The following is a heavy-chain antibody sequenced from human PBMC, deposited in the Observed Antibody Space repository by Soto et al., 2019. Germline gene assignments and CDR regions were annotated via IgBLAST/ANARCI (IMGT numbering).Heavy chain of an antibody. CDR1: GYVYISYG. CDR3: ARDQRYYGSGIYYSDS. Sequence: QVQLVQSGPEVKKPGASVKVSCKTSGYVYISYGISWVRQAPGHGLEWVGWISAYTGKADYAQKFQGRVTMTTETSTSTAFLQLRSLRSDDTAVYYCARDQRYYGSGIYYSDSWGQGTLVTVSS. V-gene: IGHV1-18*04. J-gene: IGHJ4*02. D-gene: IGHD3-10*01. CDR2: ISAYTGKA.